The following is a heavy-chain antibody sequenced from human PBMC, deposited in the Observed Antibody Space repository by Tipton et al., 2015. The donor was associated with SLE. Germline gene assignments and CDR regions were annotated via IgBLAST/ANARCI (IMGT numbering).Heavy chain of an antibody. Sequence: TLSLTCAVYGGSFSGYYWSWIRQPPGKGLEWIGEINHSGSTNYNPSLKSRVTISVDTSKNQFSLKLSSVTAADTAVYYCARAGSGYYNWYFDLWGRGTLVTVSS. D-gene: IGHD3-3*01. CDR3: ARAGSGYYNWYFDL. CDR1: GGSFSGYY. CDR2: INHSGST. V-gene: IGHV4-34*01. J-gene: IGHJ2*01.